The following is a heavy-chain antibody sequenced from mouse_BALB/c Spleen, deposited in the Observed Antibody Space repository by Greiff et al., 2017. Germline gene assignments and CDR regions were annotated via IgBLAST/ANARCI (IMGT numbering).Heavy chain of an antibody. CDR1: GFTFSSFG. Sequence: EVKLVESGGGLVQPGGSRKLSCAASGFTFSSFGMHWVRQAPEKGLEWVAYISSGSSTIYYADTVKGRFTISRDNPKNTLFLQMTSLRSEDTAMYYCARRPHYYAMDYWGQGTSVTVSS. CDR3: ARRPHYYAMDY. CDR2: ISSGSSTI. V-gene: IGHV5-17*02. J-gene: IGHJ4*01.